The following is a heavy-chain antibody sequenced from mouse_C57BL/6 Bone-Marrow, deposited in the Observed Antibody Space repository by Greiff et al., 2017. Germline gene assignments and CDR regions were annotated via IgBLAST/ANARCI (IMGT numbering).Heavy chain of an antibody. Sequence: VQLQQPGAELVKPGASVKMSCKASGYTFTSYWITWVKQRPGQGLEWIGDIYPGSGSTNYNEKFKSKATLTVDTSSSTAYMQLSSLTSEDSAVYYCARDYSKERGAMDYWGQGTSVTVSS. CDR2: IYPGSGST. D-gene: IGHD2-5*01. CDR1: GYTFTSYW. V-gene: IGHV1-55*01. J-gene: IGHJ4*01. CDR3: ARDYSKERGAMDY.